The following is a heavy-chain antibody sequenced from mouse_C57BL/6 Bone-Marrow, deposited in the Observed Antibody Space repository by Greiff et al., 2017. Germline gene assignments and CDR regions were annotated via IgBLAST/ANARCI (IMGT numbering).Heavy chain of an antibody. D-gene: IGHD2-4*01. Sequence: QVQLQQSGAELMKPGASVKLSCMATGYTFTGYWIEWVKQRPGHGLEWIGEILPGSGSTNYNEKFKGKATFTADTSSNPAYMQLCILTTEDSSSYYCARIYYDYYGTFAYWGQWALVTVSA. V-gene: IGHV1-9*01. CDR1: GYTFTGYW. J-gene: IGHJ3*01. CDR3: ARIYYDYYGTFAY. CDR2: ILPGSGST.